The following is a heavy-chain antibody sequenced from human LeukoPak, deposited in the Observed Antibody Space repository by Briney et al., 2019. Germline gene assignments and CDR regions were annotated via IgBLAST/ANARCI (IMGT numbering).Heavy chain of an antibody. Sequence: ASVKVSCKASGYTFTGYYMHWVRQAPGQGLEWMGWINPNSGGTNYAQKLQGRVTMTTDTSTSTAYMELRSLRSDDTAVYYCARVKRIVVVVPAAPDTYYYYYGMDVWGQGTTVTVSS. V-gene: IGHV1-2*02. D-gene: IGHD2-2*01. J-gene: IGHJ6*02. CDR2: INPNSGGT. CDR3: ARVKRIVVVVPAAPDTYYYYYGMDV. CDR1: GYTFTGYY.